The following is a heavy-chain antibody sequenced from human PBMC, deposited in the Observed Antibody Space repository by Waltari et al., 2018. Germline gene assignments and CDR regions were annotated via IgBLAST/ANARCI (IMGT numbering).Heavy chain of an antibody. V-gene: IGHV1-69*01. Sequence: QVQLVQSGAEVKKPGSSVKVSCKASGGTFSSSGISWVRQAPGQGLEWMGGILRIFGTVNYVEKFQGRVTITADESTTTAYMELSSLRSDDTAVDYCARALFTALLSFYGMDVWGQGTTVTVSS. D-gene: IGHD5-18*01. J-gene: IGHJ6*02. CDR3: ARALFTALLSFYGMDV. CDR2: ILRIFGTV. CDR1: GGTFSSSG.